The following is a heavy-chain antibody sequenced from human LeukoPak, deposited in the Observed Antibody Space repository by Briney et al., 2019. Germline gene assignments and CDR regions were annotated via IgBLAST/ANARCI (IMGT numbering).Heavy chain of an antibody. CDR1: GGSFSGYY. CDR3: ARAGLRSCSGGSCYSHYMDV. V-gene: IGHV4-34*01. CDR2: INHSGST. D-gene: IGHD2-15*01. Sequence: PSETLSLTCAVYGGSFSGYYWSWIRQPPGKGLEWIGEINHSGSTNYNPSLKSRVTISVHTSKNQFSLKLSSVTAADTAVYYCARAGLRSCSGGSCYSHYMDVRGKGTTVTVSS. J-gene: IGHJ6*03.